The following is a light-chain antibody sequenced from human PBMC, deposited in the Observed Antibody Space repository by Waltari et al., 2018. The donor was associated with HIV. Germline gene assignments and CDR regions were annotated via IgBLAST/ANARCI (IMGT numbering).Light chain of an antibody. CDR2: SNN. Sequence: QSVLTQPPSASGTPGQRVTISCSGSSSNIGSYTVNWYQQLPGTAPKLLIFSNNYRPAGVPDRFSGSKSGTSASLAISGLHSDDEADYFCAAWEDSLNGPIWVFGGGTKLTVL. V-gene: IGLV1-44*01. J-gene: IGLJ3*02. CDR3: AAWEDSLNGPIWV. CDR1: SSNIGSYT.